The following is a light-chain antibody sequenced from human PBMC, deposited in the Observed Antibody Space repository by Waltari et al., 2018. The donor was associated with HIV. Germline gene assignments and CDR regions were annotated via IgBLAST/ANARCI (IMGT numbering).Light chain of an antibody. CDR1: QSVSSN. CDR2: GAS. CDR3: QQYNNWLRT. J-gene: IGKJ1*01. Sequence: EIVMTQSPATLSVSPGERATLSCRASQSVSSNLAWYQRKPGQAPRLLIYGASTRATGIPARVSGSGSGREFTLTISSLQSEDFAVYYCQQYNNWLRTFGQGTKVEIK. V-gene: IGKV3-15*01.